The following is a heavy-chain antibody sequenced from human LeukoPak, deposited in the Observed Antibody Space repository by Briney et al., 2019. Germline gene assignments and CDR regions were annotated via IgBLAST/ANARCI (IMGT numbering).Heavy chain of an antibody. CDR1: GFTFSDYY. CDR3: AKDPDCTSGICYTFFDY. V-gene: IGHV3-11*01. Sequence: GGSLRLSCAASGFTFSDYYMSWIRQAPGKGLEWVSFLSSSGDTIYYADSVRGRFTISRDNAKNSLYLQMNSLRAEDTAVYYCAKDPDCTSGICYTFFDYWGQGTLVTVSS. CDR2: LSSSGDTI. J-gene: IGHJ4*02. D-gene: IGHD2-8*01.